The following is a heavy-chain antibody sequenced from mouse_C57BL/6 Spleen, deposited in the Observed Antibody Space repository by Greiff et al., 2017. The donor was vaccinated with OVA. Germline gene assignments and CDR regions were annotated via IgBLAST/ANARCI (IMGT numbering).Heavy chain of an antibody. Sequence: EVQVVESGGGLVKPGGSLKLSCAASGFTFSSYAMSWVRQTPEKRLEWVATISDGGSYTYYPDNVKGRFTISRDNAKHNLYLQMSHLQSEDTSMYYCARETYYGSIYRVDVWGTGTTVTVSS. CDR2: ISDGGSYT. J-gene: IGHJ1*03. V-gene: IGHV5-4*01. CDR1: GFTFSSYA. CDR3: ARETYYGSIYRVDV. D-gene: IGHD1-1*01.